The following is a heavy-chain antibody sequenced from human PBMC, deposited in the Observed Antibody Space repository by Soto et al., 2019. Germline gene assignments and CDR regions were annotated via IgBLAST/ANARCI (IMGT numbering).Heavy chain of an antibody. CDR3: ARHGFRRIQLWFIDY. CDR1: GGSISSYY. D-gene: IGHD5-18*01. CDR2: IYYSGST. Sequence: ETLSLTCTVSGGSISSYYWSWIRQPPGKGLEWIGYIYYSGSTNYNPSLKSRVTISVDTSKNQFSLKLSSVTAADTAVYYCARHGFRRIQLWFIDYWGQGTLVTVSS. J-gene: IGHJ4*02. V-gene: IGHV4-59*08.